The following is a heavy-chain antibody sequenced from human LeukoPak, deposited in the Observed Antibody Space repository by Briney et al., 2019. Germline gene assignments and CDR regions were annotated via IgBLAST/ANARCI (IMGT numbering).Heavy chain of an antibody. CDR1: GFTFSSYP. V-gene: IGHV3-23*01. Sequence: GGSLRLSCAASGFTFSSYPMGWVGLAPGKGLEWVSDISVSGGSTYYADSVRGRFTISRDNAKNSLYLQMDSLRAGDTAMYYCVRARNGDYWGQGALVTVSS. J-gene: IGHJ4*02. CDR2: ISVSGGST. D-gene: IGHD1-1*01. CDR3: VRARNGDY.